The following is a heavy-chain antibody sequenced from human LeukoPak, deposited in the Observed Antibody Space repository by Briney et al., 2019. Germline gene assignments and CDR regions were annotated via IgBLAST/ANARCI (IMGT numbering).Heavy chain of an antibody. CDR3: ARHIFPDGSPFDS. Sequence: SETLSLTCTVSGDSITNNHWSWIRQPPGKGLEWLGHISYTGSTNYNPSLKSRLTISVDTSKNHFSLTLTSVTAADTALYYCARHIFPDGSPFDSWGQGSLVTVSS. CDR1: GDSITNNH. V-gene: IGHV4-59*08. D-gene: IGHD3-10*01. CDR2: ISYTGST. J-gene: IGHJ4*02.